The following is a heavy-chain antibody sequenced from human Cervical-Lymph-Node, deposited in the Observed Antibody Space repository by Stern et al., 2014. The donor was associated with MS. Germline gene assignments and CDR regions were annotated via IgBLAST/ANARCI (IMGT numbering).Heavy chain of an antibody. CDR3: ARRVAAAGTHYYGLFGH. CDR1: GYTFSDYY. D-gene: IGHD6-13*01. Sequence: VQSGAEVKEPGASVKVSCKASGYTFSDYYLHWVRQAPGQGLEWLGWFSPKSGGTNFAQKFQGRVTMTSDTSIATAYMELTRLRSDDTAVYYCARRVAAAGTHYYGLFGHWGQGTLVTVSS. CDR2: FSPKSGGT. V-gene: IGHV1-2*02. J-gene: IGHJ4*02.